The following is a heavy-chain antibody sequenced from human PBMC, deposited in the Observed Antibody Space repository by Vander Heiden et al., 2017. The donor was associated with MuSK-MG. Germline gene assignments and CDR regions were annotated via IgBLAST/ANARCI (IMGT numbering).Heavy chain of an antibody. CDR2: ISSSSSTI. CDR1: GFTFSSYS. D-gene: IGHD4-17*01. Sequence: EVQLVESGGGLVQPGGSLRPSGAASGFTFSSYSMNWVRQAPGKGLEWVSYISSSSSTIYYADSVKGRFTISRDNAKNSLYLQMNSLRDEDTAVYYCARDLEKVYGDYYYYYGMDVWGQGTTVTVSS. V-gene: IGHV3-48*02. J-gene: IGHJ6*02. CDR3: ARDLEKVYGDYYYYYGMDV.